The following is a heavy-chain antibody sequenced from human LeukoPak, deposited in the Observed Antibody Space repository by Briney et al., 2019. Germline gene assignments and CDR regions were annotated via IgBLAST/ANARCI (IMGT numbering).Heavy chain of an antibody. Sequence: GGSRRLSCAASGFTFSDYYMSWLRQAPGEGLEWISYMSGSGSTIHYADSVKGRFTVSRDNAKHSLYLQMNSLGAEDTAVYYCARFGGGLDHWGQGTLVTVSS. CDR3: ARFGGGLDH. J-gene: IGHJ4*02. V-gene: IGHV3-11*01. D-gene: IGHD3-10*01. CDR1: GFTFSDYY. CDR2: MSGSGSTI.